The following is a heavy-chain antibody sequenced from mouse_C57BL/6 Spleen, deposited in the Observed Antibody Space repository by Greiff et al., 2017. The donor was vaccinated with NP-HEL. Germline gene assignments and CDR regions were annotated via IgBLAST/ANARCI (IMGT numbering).Heavy chain of an antibody. Sequence: VQLQQPGAELVMPGASVKLSCKASGYTFTSYWMHWVKQRPGQGLEWIGEIDPSDSYTNYNQKFKGKSTLTVDKSSSTAYMQLSSLTSEDSAVYYCARFGRRDAMDYWGQGTSVTVSS. CDR3: ARFGRRDAMDY. D-gene: IGHD2-12*01. CDR1: GYTFTSYW. CDR2: IDPSDSYT. V-gene: IGHV1-69*01. J-gene: IGHJ4*01.